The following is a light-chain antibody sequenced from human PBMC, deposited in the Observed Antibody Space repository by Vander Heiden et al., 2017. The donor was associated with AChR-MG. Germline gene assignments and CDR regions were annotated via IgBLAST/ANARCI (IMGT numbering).Light chain of an antibody. CDR3: QQYNSHAWT. J-gene: IGKJ1*01. CDR1: QSISSW. Sequence: DIQMTPSPSTLSASVGDRVTITCRASQSISSWVAWYQQKPGKAPKLLIYKASILESGVPSRFSGSGSGTEFTLTISSLQPDDFAAYYCQQYNSHAWTFGQGTKVEIK. CDR2: KAS. V-gene: IGKV1-5*03.